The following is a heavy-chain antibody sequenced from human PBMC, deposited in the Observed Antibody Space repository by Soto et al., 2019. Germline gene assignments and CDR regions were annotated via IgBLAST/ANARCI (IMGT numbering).Heavy chain of an antibody. J-gene: IGHJ6*03. CDR1: GFTFSGSA. V-gene: IGHV3-73*01. Sequence: PGGSLRLSCAASGFTFSGSAMHWVRQASGKGLEWVGRIRSKANSYATAYAASVKGRFTISRDDSKNTAYLQMNSLKTEDAAVYYCTRHYDFWSGPTPPEYYYYYMDVWGKGTTVTVSS. CDR3: TRHYDFWSGPTPPEYYYYYMDV. CDR2: IRSKANSYAT. D-gene: IGHD3-3*01.